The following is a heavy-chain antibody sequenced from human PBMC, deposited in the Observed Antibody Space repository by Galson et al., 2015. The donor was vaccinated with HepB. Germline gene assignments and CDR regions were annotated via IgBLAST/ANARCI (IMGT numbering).Heavy chain of an antibody. CDR3: ARDQSRGLGTDL. J-gene: IGHJ6*04. Sequence: SVKVSCKASGYTFTSYDINWVRQATGQGLEWIGWMNPNSGNTGYAQKFQGRVTMTRDTSISTAYMELSSLRSEDTAVYYCARDQSRGLGTDLWGKGTTVTVAS. CDR2: MNPNSGNT. D-gene: IGHD5-24*01. CDR1: GYTFTSYD. V-gene: IGHV1-8*01.